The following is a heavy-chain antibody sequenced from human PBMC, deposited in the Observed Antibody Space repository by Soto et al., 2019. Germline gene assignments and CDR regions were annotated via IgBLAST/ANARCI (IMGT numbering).Heavy chain of an antibody. Sequence: QVQLVQSGSEVKMPGSSVKVSCKTSGGTFSRHAINWVRQAPGQGLEWMGGIIPMFGTTNYAQKFKGRVTISADESTSTAYMELSSLISEDAAVYYCARAAIHGSSWYFWIDPWGQGTLVTVSS. V-gene: IGHV1-69*01. J-gene: IGHJ5*02. CDR1: GGTFSRHA. CDR2: IIPMFGTT. CDR3: ARAAIHGSSWYFWIDP. D-gene: IGHD6-13*01.